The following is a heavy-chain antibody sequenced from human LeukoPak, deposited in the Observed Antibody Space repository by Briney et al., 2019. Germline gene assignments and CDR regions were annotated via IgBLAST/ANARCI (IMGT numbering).Heavy chain of an antibody. J-gene: IGHJ4*02. CDR2: ISGSGNST. CDR3: AKTDNWAYYYDSSGYSIGGDFDY. Sequence: GGSLRLSCAASGFTFSTYAMSWVRQAPGKGLEWVSSISGSGNSTYYADSVKGRFTISRDNSKNTLYLQMSSLRAEDTAVYYCAKTDNWAYYYDSSGYSIGGDFDYWGQGTLVTVSS. CDR1: GFTFSTYA. V-gene: IGHV3-23*01. D-gene: IGHD3-22*01.